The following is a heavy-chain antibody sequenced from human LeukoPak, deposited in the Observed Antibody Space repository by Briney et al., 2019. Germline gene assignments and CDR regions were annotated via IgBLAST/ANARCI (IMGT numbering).Heavy chain of an antibody. CDR2: IYYSGST. CDR3: ASTLGYCSGGSCYSGGRYYYGMDV. D-gene: IGHD2-15*01. J-gene: IGHJ6*02. V-gene: IGHV4-59*01. Sequence: PSETLSLTCTVSGGSISSYYWSWIRQPPGKGLEWIGYIYYSGSTNYNPSLKSRVTISVDTSKNQFSLKLSSVTAADTAVYYCASTLGYCSGGSCYSGGRYYYGMDVWGQGTTVTVSS. CDR1: GGSISSYY.